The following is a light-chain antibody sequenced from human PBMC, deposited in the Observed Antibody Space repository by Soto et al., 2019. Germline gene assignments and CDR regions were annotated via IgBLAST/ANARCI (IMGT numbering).Light chain of an antibody. Sequence: EIVLTQSPGTLSLSPGERATLSCRASQSVDSYFLAWYQQKRGQAPRLLIFGASDTATGIPDRFSGSGSGTDFILTISRLEPEDFAVYYCQQYGNSPYTFDQGTKLEIK. CDR2: GAS. V-gene: IGKV3-20*01. CDR3: QQYGNSPYT. J-gene: IGKJ2*01. CDR1: QSVDSYF.